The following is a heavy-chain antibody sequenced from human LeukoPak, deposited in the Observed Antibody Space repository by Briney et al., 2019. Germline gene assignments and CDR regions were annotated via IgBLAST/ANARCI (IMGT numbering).Heavy chain of an antibody. CDR3: ARNPPVESPGEYTLRCFDL. CDR1: GLTFSSYA. CDR2: ISTSGADT. V-gene: IGHV3-23*01. J-gene: IGHJ2*01. Sequence: GGSLRLSCAASGLTFSSYAMSWVRQAPGKGLEWVSTISTSGADTYYADSVKGRFTISRDKSKNTLYLQMNSLRAEDTAVYYCARNPPVESPGEYTLRCFDLWGRGTLVTVSS. D-gene: IGHD1-14*01.